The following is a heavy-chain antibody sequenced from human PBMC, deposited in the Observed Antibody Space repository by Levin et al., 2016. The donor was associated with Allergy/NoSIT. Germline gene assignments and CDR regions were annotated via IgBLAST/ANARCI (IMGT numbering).Heavy chain of an antibody. CDR3: ARNEQQLDFDY. J-gene: IGHJ4*02. CDR1: GGSISSSSYY. CDR2: IYYSGST. D-gene: IGHD6-13*01. V-gene: IGHV4-39*01. Sequence: GSLRLSCTVSGGSISSSSYYWGWIRQPPGKGLEWIGSIYYSGSTYYNPSLKSRLTISVDTSKNQFSLRLSSVTAADTAVYYCARNEQQLDFDYWGQGTLVTVSS.